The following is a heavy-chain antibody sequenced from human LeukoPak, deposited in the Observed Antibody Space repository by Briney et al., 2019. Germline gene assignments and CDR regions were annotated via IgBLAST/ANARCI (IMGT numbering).Heavy chain of an antibody. V-gene: IGHV3-23*01. CDR1: GSSFSNYG. CDR2: ISGSGYST. Sequence: AGGSLRISCAAPGSSFSNYGLSWVRQAPWQVLDPVSAISGSGYSTYYADSVKGRFTISRDNSKNTLYLQMNSLRADDTAVYYCAKDPHGDYDAFDIWGQGTMVTVSS. D-gene: IGHD4-17*01. J-gene: IGHJ3*02. CDR3: AKDPHGDYDAFDI.